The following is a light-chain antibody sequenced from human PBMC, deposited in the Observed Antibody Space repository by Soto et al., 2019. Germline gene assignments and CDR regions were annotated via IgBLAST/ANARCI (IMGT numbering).Light chain of an antibody. CDR1: SSDIGAYNY. CDR2: DVN. J-gene: IGLJ3*02. Sequence: QSALTQPASVSGSPGQSIIISCTGTSSDIGAYNYVAWYQHHPGKAPKLMIYDVNSRPSGVSNRFSGPKSGNTASLTISGLQPEDEADYYCTSFSSTTPIVFGGGTKVTVL. CDR3: TSFSSTTPIV. V-gene: IGLV2-14*03.